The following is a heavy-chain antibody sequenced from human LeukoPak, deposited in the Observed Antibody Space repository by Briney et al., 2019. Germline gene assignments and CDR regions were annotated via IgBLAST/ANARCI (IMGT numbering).Heavy chain of an antibody. CDR1: GFTFSSYA. J-gene: IGHJ4*02. D-gene: IGHD3-10*01. CDR2: ISGSGGST. V-gene: IGHV3-23*01. Sequence: GGSLRLSCAASGFTFSSYAMSWVRQAPGKGLEWVSAISGSGGSTYYTDSVKGRFTISRDNSKNTLYLQMNSLRAEDTAVYYCAKDDYYGSGSYLYDYWGQGTLVTVSS. CDR3: AKDDYYGSGSYLYDY.